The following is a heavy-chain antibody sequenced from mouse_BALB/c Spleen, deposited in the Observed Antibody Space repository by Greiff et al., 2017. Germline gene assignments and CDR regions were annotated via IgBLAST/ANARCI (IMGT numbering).Heavy chain of an antibody. J-gene: IGHJ3*01. V-gene: IGHV5-12-2*01. D-gene: IGHD2-4*01. CDR1: GFTFSSYT. CDR3: ARSLYDYDGSGFAY. CDR2: ISNGGGST. Sequence: EVKLVESGGGLVQPGGSLKLSCAASGFTFSSYTMSWVRQTPEKRLEWVAYISNGGGSTYYPDTVKGRFTISRDNAKNTLYLQMSSLKSEDTAMYYCARSLYDYDGSGFAYWGQGTLVTVSA.